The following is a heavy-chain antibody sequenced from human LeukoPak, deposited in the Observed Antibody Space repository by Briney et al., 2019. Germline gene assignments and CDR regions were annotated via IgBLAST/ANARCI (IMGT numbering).Heavy chain of an antibody. CDR1: GYIITSYY. CDR3: AASAAAGRRGEYFQH. D-gene: IGHD6-13*01. CDR2: INPSGGST. V-gene: IGHV1-46*01. Sequence: ASVKVSCKASGYIITSYYMHWVRQAPGQGLEWMGIINPSGGSTSYAQKFQGRVTMTRDMSTSTVYMELSSLRSEDTAVYYCAASAAAGRRGEYFQHWGQGTLVTVSS. J-gene: IGHJ1*01.